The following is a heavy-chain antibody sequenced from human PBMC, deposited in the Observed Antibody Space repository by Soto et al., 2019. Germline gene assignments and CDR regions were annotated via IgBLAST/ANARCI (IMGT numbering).Heavy chain of an antibody. CDR3: AKYLRYCSAGSCYYFDY. CDR1: GFTFSSYA. D-gene: IGHD2-15*01. J-gene: IGHJ4*02. V-gene: IGHV3-23*01. Sequence: GGSLRLSCAASGFTFSSYAMSWVRQAPGKGLEWVSAISGSGGGTYYADSVKGRFTISRDNSKNTLYLQMNSLRAEDTAVYYCAKYLRYCSAGSCYYFDYWGQGTLVTV. CDR2: ISGSGGGT.